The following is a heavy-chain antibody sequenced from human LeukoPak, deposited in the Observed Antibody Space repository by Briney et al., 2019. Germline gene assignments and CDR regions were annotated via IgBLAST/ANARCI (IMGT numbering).Heavy chain of an antibody. CDR2: IASDGRTT. CDR3: GRAAEASCSGTSCYRYFHH. D-gene: IGHD2-2*01. V-gene: IGHV3-30*04. J-gene: IGHJ1*01. Sequence: GRALRLSCSASGFTFKDYAMHWVRQAPGLGLEWVAVIASDGRTTYYADSVSGRFTISRDNSNNALSLQMNSLNADDTAVYYCGRAAEASCSGTSCYRYFHHWGQGTLVIVSS. CDR1: GFTFKDYA.